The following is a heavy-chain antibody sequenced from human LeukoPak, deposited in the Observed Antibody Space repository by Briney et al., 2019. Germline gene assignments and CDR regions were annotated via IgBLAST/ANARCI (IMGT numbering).Heavy chain of an antibody. D-gene: IGHD1-14*01. CDR2: ISSSSSYI. CDR1: GFTFSSYS. Sequence: GGSLRLXCAASGFTFSSYSMNWVRQAPGKGLEWVSSISSSSSYIYYADSVKGRFTISRDNAKNSLYLQMSSLRAEDTAVYYCARDPTGITTRLYYFDYWGQGTLVTVSS. CDR3: ARDPTGITTRLYYFDY. J-gene: IGHJ4*02. V-gene: IGHV3-21*01.